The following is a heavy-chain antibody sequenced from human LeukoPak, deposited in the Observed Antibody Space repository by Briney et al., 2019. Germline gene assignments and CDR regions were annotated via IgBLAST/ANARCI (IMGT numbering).Heavy chain of an antibody. CDR2: IWYDGTNK. D-gene: IGHD3-10*01. Sequence: GGSLRLSCAASGFTFNNYGMHWVRQAPGKGLEWVALIWYDGTNKYYGDSAKGRFTISRDNSKNTLYLQMNSLRAEDTAVYYCARGRFGELSVATFDIWGQGTMVTVSS. CDR3: ARGRFGELSVATFDI. V-gene: IGHV3-33*01. J-gene: IGHJ3*02. CDR1: GFTFNNYG.